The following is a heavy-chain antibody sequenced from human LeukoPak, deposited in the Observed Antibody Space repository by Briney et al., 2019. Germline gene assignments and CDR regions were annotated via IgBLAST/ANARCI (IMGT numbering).Heavy chain of an antibody. D-gene: IGHD3-9*01. V-gene: IGHV4-39*07. CDR2: IYYSGST. Sequence: SETLSLTCTVSGGSISGSSYYWGWIRQPPGEGLEWIGSIYYSGSTYYNPSLKSRVTISVDTSKNQFSLKLSSVTAADTAVYYCARVGPVSYYDILTGYSGSAFDIWGQGTMVTVSS. CDR3: ARVGPVSYYDILTGYSGSAFDI. CDR1: GGSISGSSYY. J-gene: IGHJ3*02.